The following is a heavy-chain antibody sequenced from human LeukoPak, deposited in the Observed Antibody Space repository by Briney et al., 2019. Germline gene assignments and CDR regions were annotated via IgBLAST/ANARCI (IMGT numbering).Heavy chain of an antibody. CDR1: GFTFSSYA. D-gene: IGHD5-18*01. Sequence: GGSLRLSCAASGFTFSSYAMSWVRQAPGKGLEWVSAISGSGGSTYYADSVKGRFTISRDNSKNTLYLQMNSLRAEDTAVYYCAKRASGYSYGPNWFDPWGQGTLVTVSS. V-gene: IGHV3-23*01. CDR3: AKRASGYSYGPNWFDP. CDR2: ISGSGGST. J-gene: IGHJ5*02.